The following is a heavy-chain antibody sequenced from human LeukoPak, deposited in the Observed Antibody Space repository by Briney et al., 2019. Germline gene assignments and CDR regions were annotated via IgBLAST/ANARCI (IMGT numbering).Heavy chain of an antibody. Sequence: PSETLPLTGTALGAPISSFTWSWIRQPAGKGLEGIGHIYTSGSSNYNPSLTSRVTMSVDTSKNQFSLKLSSVTAADTAVYYCARDSGPRAFDIWGQGTMVTVSS. J-gene: IGHJ3*02. CDR2: IYTSGSS. V-gene: IGHV4-4*07. CDR3: ARDSGPRAFDI. D-gene: IGHD6-25*01. CDR1: GAPISSFT.